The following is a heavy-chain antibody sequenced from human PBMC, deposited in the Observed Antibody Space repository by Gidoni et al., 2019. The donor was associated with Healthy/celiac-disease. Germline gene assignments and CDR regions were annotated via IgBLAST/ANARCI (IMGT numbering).Heavy chain of an antibody. Sequence: QVQLVEPGGGVVQPGRSLRLSCAASGFTFSSYGMHWVRQAPGKGLEWVAVIWYDGSNKYYADSVKGRFTISRDNSKNTLYLQMNSLRAEDTAVYYCARAERYPGFDYWGQGTLVTVSS. CDR1: GFTFSSYG. J-gene: IGHJ4*02. CDR2: IWYDGSNK. D-gene: IGHD1-1*01. V-gene: IGHV3-33*01. CDR3: ARAERYPGFDY.